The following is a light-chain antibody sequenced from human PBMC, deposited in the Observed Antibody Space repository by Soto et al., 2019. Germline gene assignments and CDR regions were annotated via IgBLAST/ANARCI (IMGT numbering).Light chain of an antibody. V-gene: IGLV2-8*01. CDR3: NSYVAGSNV. Sequence: QSALTQPPSASGSPGQSVTISCTGTSXDVGKYDYVSWFQHHPGKAPKLIIYEVSKRPPGVPDRFSGSKSGSTASLTVSGLQTEDGADYYCNSYVAGSNVFGTGTKLTVL. J-gene: IGLJ1*01. CDR1: SXDVGKYDY. CDR2: EVS.